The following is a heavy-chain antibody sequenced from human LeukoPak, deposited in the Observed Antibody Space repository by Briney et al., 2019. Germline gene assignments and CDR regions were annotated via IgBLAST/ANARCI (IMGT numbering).Heavy chain of an antibody. D-gene: IGHD2-2*01. CDR2: IYYSGNT. J-gene: IGHJ3*02. CDR1: GVSISSSSYY. CDR3: ARHQFQLLVNDDAFDM. Sequence: SETLSLTCNVSGVSISSSSYYWSWIRQPPGKGLEWIGYIYYSGNTNYNPSLKSRVTISVDTSKNQFSLKMNSVTAADTAVYYCARHQFQLLVNDDAFDMWGQGTMVTVSS. V-gene: IGHV4-61*05.